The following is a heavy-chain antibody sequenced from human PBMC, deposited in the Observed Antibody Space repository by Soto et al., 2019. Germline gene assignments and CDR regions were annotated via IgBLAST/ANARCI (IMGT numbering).Heavy chain of an antibody. CDR1: GGSISSYY. CDR3: ARQALGVAFDI. CDR2: IYYSGST. J-gene: IGHJ3*02. V-gene: IGHV4-59*08. Sequence: SETLSLTCTVSGGSISSYYWSWIRQPPGKGLEWIGYIYYSGSTNYNPSLKSRVTISVDTSKNQFSLKLSSVTAADTAVYYCARQALGVAFDIWGQGTMVTVSS.